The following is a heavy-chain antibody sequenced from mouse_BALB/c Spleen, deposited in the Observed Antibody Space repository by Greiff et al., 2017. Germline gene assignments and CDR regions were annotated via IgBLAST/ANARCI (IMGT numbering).Heavy chain of an antibody. D-gene: IGHD2-3*01. CDR3: NLRGWSSMNY. J-gene: IGHJ4*01. CDR2: IDPENGDT. Sequence: EVQLQQSGAELVRPGASVKLSCTASGFNIKDYYMHWVKQRPEQGLEWIGWIDPENGDTEYAPKFQGKATMTADTSSNTAYLQLSSLTSEDTAFYYCNLRGWSSMNYGGQGTSVTVSS. V-gene: IGHV14-4*02. CDR1: GFNIKDYY.